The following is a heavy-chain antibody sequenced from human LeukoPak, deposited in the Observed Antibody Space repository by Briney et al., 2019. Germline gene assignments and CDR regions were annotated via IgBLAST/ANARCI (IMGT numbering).Heavy chain of an antibody. D-gene: IGHD3-22*01. J-gene: IGHJ3*02. CDR3: ARGRDYYDSSGADAFDI. V-gene: IGHV4-38-2*02. CDR2: IYHSGST. CDR1: GYSISSGYY. Sequence: PSETLSLTCTVAGYSISSGYYWGWIRQPPGKGLEWIGSIYHSGSTYYNPSLKSRVTISVDKSKNQSSLKLSSVTAADTAVYYCARGRDYYDSSGADAFDIWGQGTMVTVSS.